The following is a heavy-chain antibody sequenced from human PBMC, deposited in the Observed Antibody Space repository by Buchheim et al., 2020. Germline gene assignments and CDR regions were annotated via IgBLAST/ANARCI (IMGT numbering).Heavy chain of an antibody. CDR2: IWYDGSNK. J-gene: IGHJ6*02. CDR3: ARVKSEQWELLSKDYYYGMDV. CDR1: GFTFSSYG. Sequence: QVQLVESGGGVVQPGRSLRLSCAASGFTFSSYGMHWVRQAPGKGLEWVAVIWYDGSNKYYADSVKGRFTISRDNSKNTLYLQMNSLRAEDTAVYYCARVKSEQWELLSKDYYYGMDVWGQGTT. D-gene: IGHD1-26*01. V-gene: IGHV3-33*01.